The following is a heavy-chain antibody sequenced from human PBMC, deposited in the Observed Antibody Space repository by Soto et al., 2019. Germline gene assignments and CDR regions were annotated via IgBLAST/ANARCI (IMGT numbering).Heavy chain of an antibody. J-gene: IGHJ5*01. CDR2: VGSDGIT. D-gene: IGHD3-16*01. CDR3: EPVGGGGAGWGVHS. Sequence: EVQLLESGGGLVQPGGSLRLSCAASGFSFSNYAMSWVRQAPGKGLEWLSTVGSDGITTYADSVKGRFTISRDKSKNTPVLYMNCRTADDAAVYYREPVGGGGAGWGVHSGGNGTLVTVS. CDR1: GFSFSNYA. V-gene: IGHV3-23*01.